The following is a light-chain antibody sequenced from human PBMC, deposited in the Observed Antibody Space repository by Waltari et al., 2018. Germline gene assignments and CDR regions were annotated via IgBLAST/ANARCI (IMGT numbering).Light chain of an antibody. CDR3: MQGTHWLPLT. CDR2: KVS. Sequence: DVVMTQSPLSLSVTLGQPASISCRSSQSLVHSDGNTYLNWFQQRPGQSPRRLIYKVSNRDSGVPDRFSGSGSGTDFTLKISRVEAEDVGVYYCMQGTHWLPLTFGGGTKVEIE. CDR1: QSLVHSDGNTY. V-gene: IGKV2-30*02. J-gene: IGKJ4*01.